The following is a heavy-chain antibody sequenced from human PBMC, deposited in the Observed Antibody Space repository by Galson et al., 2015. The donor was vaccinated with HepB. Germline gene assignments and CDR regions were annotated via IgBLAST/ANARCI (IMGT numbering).Heavy chain of an antibody. CDR1: GYSFTSYW. D-gene: IGHD5-12*01. Sequence: QSGAEVKKPGESLKISCKGSGYSFTSYWIGWVRQMPGKGLEWMGIFYPGDSDARYSPSFQGQVTISVDKSINTAYLQWGSLKASDTAMYYCANPRVGIGYDSAFDIWGQGTMVTVSS. CDR2: FYPGDSDA. J-gene: IGHJ3*02. V-gene: IGHV5-51*03. CDR3: ANPRVGIGYDSAFDI.